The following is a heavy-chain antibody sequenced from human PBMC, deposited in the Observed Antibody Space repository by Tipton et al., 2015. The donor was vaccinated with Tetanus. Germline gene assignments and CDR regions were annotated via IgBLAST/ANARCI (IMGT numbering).Heavy chain of an antibody. CDR3: AREGAIAYSSSWYSFDY. CDR2: ISYNGRA. V-gene: IGHV4-31*03. D-gene: IGHD6-13*01. J-gene: IGHJ4*02. Sequence: GLVKPSQTLSLTCTVSGASISSGGYYWGWIRQHPGKGLEWIGHISYNGRASYNPSLKSRPTISLDTSRKQFSLRLSSVTAADTAVYYCAREGAIAYSSSWYSFDYWGQGTLVTVSS. CDR1: GASISSGGYY.